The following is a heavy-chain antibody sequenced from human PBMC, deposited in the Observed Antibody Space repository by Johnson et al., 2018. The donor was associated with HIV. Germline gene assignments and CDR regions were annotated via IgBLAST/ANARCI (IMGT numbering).Heavy chain of an antibody. CDR1: GFTFSDYY. V-gene: IGHV3-11*01. J-gene: IGHJ3*02. Sequence: EKLVESGGGLVKPGGSLRLSCAASGFTFSDYYMSWIRQAPGKGLEWVSYLSSSGSTIYYEDSVKGRFTISRDNAKNSLYLQMNSLRAEDTAVYYCASSNVVGYSNYPDAFDIWGQGTMVTVSS. CDR2: LSSSGSTI. CDR3: ASSNVVGYSNYPDAFDI. D-gene: IGHD6-13*01.